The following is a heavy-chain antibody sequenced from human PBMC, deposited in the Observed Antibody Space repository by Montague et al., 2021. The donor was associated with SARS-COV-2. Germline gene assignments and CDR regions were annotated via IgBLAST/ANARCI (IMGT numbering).Heavy chain of an antibody. D-gene: IGHD3-9*01. Sequence: SLRLSCAASGFTFSSYEMNWVRQAPGKGLEWVSYISSSGSTIHYADSVKGRFTISRDNAKNSLYLQMSSLRAEDTAVYYCARDLGLRYFDWDAFDIWGQGTMVTVSS. CDR1: GFTFSSYE. CDR2: ISSSGSTI. CDR3: ARDLGLRYFDWDAFDI. V-gene: IGHV3-48*03. J-gene: IGHJ3*02.